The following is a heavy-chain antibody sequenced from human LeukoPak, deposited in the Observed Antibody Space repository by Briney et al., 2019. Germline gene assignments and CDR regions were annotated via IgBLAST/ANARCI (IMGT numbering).Heavy chain of an antibody. V-gene: IGHV4-34*01. Sequence: SETLSLTGAVYGGSFSGYYWSWIRQPPGKGLEWIGEINHSGSTNYNPSLKSRITISVDTSKNQFSLRLSSVTAADTAVYYCARGVDAFDIWGQGTMVTVSS. CDR3: ARGVDAFDI. J-gene: IGHJ3*02. CDR1: GGSFSGYY. CDR2: INHSGST.